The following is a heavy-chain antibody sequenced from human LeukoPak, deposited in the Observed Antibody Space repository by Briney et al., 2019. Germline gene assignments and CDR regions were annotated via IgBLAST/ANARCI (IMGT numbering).Heavy chain of an antibody. CDR1: GGSISSYY. J-gene: IGHJ6*02. Sequence: SETLSLTCTVSGGSISSYYGRWIRQPAGKGLEWIGRIYTSGSTNYNPSLKSRVTMSVNTSKNHFSLKLSSVTAADTAVYYCARAAGGYSSKDGVDVWGQGTTVTVSS. CDR3: ARAAGGYSSKDGVDV. V-gene: IGHV4-4*07. D-gene: IGHD2-15*01. CDR2: IYTSGST.